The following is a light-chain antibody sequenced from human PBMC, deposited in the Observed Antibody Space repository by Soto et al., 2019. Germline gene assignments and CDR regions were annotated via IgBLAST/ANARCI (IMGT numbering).Light chain of an antibody. J-gene: IGLJ1*01. V-gene: IGLV2-14*01. Sequence: QSALTQPASVSGSPGQSITISCTGTSSDVGGYNNVSWYQQHPGKAPKFMIYEVSNRPSGVSNRFSGSKSGNTASLTISGLQAEDEADYYCSSYTSSSTLYVFGTGTKVTVL. CDR2: EVS. CDR3: SSYTSSSTLYV. CDR1: SSDVGGYNN.